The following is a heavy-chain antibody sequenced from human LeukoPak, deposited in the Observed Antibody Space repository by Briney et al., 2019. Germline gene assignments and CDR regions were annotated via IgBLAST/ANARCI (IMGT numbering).Heavy chain of an antibody. V-gene: IGHV3-30*02. CDR3: AKDHILYGGNSLGFYYMDV. CDR1: GFTFSSYG. Sequence: GGSLRLSCAASGFTFSSYGMHWVRQAPGKGLEWVALIWYDGSNKYYADSVKGRFTISRDNSRNTLYLQMNSLRAEDTAVYYCAKDHILYGGNSLGFYYMDVWGKGTTVTVSS. D-gene: IGHD4-23*01. CDR2: IWYDGSNK. J-gene: IGHJ6*03.